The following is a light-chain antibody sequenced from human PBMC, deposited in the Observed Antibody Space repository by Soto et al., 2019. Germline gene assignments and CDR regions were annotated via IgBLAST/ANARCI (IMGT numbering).Light chain of an antibody. J-gene: IGKJ3*01. CDR3: QHCGSLPI. Sequence: DIQMTQSPSSLSASVGDRLTISCQASHDITSYLYWYQHKAGKAPKLLIYDESILEAGVPPRFSRRGSGTDFTLTSSGLQPEDAATYYCQHCGSLPIFGPGTPVDFK. CDR2: DES. CDR1: HDITSY. V-gene: IGKV1-33*01.